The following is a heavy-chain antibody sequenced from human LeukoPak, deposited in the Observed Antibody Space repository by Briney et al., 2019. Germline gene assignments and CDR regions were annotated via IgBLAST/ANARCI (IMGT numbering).Heavy chain of an antibody. J-gene: IGHJ5*02. V-gene: IGHV4-59*01. CDR3: ARQGAHGDLNLFDP. CDR2: IYYSGST. Sequence: SETLSLTCTVSGGSFSSYYWNWIRQPPGKGLEWIGYIYYSGSTNYNPSLQSRVTISVDTSKNQFSLKLSSVTAADTAVYYCARQGAHGDLNLFDPWGQGTLVTVSS. CDR1: GGSFSSYY. D-gene: IGHD4-17*01.